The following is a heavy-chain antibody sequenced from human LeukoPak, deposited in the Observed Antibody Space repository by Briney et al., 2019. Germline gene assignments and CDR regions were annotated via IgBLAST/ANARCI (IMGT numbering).Heavy chain of an antibody. V-gene: IGHV3-21*01. D-gene: IGHD5-18*01. Sequence: NPGGSLRLSCAASGFTFSSYSMNWVRQAPGKGLEWVSSISSISSYIYYADSVKGRFTISRDNAKNSLYLQMNSLRAEDTALYYCATHRGYSYGTAEDFDYWGQGTLVTVSS. CDR2: ISSISSYI. CDR1: GFTFSSYS. J-gene: IGHJ4*02. CDR3: ATHRGYSYGTAEDFDY.